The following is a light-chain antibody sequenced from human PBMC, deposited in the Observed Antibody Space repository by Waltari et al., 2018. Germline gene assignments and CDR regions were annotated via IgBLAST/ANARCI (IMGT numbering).Light chain of an antibody. CDR3: QQYDTFMWT. J-gene: IGKJ1*01. CDR1: QSISGW. Sequence: DIQMTQSPSTLSASVGDRVTITCRASQSISGWLAWYQQKPGKAPKLLIYKESTLESGVPSRCSGSGSGTEFTLTINSLQPDDFATYYCQQYDTFMWTFGQGTKVDI. CDR2: KES. V-gene: IGKV1-5*03.